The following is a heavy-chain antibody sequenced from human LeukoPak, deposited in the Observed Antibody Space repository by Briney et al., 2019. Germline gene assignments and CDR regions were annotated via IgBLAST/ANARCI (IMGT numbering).Heavy chain of an antibody. V-gene: IGHV1-24*01. CDR1: GYTLTELS. CDR2: FDPEDGET. Sequence: GASVKVSCKVSGYTLTELSMHWVRQAPGKGLEWMGGFDPEDGETIYAQKFQGRVTMTEDTSTDTAYMGLSSLRSEDTAVYYCATFQCLDGDYCFDYWGHGTLVTVSS. CDR3: ATFQCLDGDYCFDY. D-gene: IGHD4-17*01. J-gene: IGHJ4*01.